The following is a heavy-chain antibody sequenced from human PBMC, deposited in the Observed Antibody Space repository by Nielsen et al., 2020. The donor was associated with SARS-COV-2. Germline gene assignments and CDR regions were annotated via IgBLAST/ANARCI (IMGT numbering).Heavy chain of an antibody. Sequence: SETLSLTCTVSGGSINSSSYYWGWIRQPPGKGLEWIGNIYYSGTTYYNPSLKSRAAISIDTSKSQFSLEVSFVTAADSAVYYCTRDTGYTSGWSDFWGQGTLVTVSS. V-gene: IGHV4-39*07. CDR1: GGSINSSSYY. CDR2: IYYSGTT. D-gene: IGHD2-15*01. CDR3: TRDTGYTSGWSDF. J-gene: IGHJ5*01.